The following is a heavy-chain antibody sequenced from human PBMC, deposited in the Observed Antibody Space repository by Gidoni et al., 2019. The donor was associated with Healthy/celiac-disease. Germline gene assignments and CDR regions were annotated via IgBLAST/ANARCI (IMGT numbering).Heavy chain of an antibody. V-gene: IGHV4-30-4*01. CDR2: IYYSGST. J-gene: IGHJ5*02. CDR1: GGSLRSGDYY. CDR3: ARDYGDYAGGTGNWFDP. D-gene: IGHD4-17*01. Sequence: QVQLQESGPGLVKPSQTLSLTCPVSGGSLRSGDYYWGWIRQPPGTGLEWIGYIYYSGSTYYSPSLKSRVTISVDTSKNQFSLKLSSVTAADAAVYYCARDYGDYAGGTGNWFDPWGQGTLVTVSS.